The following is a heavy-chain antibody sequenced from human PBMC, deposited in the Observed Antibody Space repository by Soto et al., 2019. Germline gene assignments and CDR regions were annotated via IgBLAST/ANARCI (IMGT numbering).Heavy chain of an antibody. V-gene: IGHV1-18*01. CDR2: ISAYNGNT. CDR3: ARVYSSSWYDGAFDI. D-gene: IGHD6-13*01. CDR1: GYTFTSYG. J-gene: IGHJ3*02. Sequence: ASVKVSCKASGYTFTSYGISWVRQAPGQGLEWMGWISAYNGNTNYAQKLQGRVTMTTDTSTSTAYMELRSLRSDDTAVYYCARVYSSSWYDGAFDIWGQGTVVTVSS.